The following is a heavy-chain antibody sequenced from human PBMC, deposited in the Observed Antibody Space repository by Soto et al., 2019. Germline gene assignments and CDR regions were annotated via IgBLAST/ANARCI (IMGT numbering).Heavy chain of an antibody. CDR3: IRGSRGWNGIDY. CDR2: SDGDGRNT. Sequence: EVQLVESGGGLVQPGGSLTVSCTASGFTFSSHWIHWVRQGPGKGLMWVSRSDGDGRNTDYADSVKGRFALSRDNAKNTVNLHMSSLRADDTGVYYCIRGSRGWNGIDYWGQGARVTVSS. D-gene: IGHD6-19*01. J-gene: IGHJ4*02. V-gene: IGHV3-74*01. CDR1: GFTFSSHW.